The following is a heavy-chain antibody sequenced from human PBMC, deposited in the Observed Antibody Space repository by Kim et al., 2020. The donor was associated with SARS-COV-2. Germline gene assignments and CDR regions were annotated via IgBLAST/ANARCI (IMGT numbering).Heavy chain of an antibody. CDR3: ARARVSSGNYPGDYFYY. Sequence: GGSLRLSCAASGFTFSSYAINWVRQAPGKGLEWVSRISGNGGSTYYADSVTGRVTISSDKANNTLYLQMNSLRAEDTAVYYCARARVSSGNYPGDYFYY. CDR2: ISGNGGST. V-gene: IGHV3-23*01. CDR1: GFTFSSYA. J-gene: IGHJ4*01. D-gene: IGHD1-26*01.